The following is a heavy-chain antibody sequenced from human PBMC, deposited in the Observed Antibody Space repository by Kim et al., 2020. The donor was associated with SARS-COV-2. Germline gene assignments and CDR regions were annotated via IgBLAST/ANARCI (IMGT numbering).Heavy chain of an antibody. Sequence: GGSLRLSCAASGFTFRSYGMHWVRQAPGKGLEWVAVISYDGSNKYYADSVKGRFTISRDNSKNTLYLQMNSLRAEDTAVYYCAKSAPAVTYYYYYYGMDVWGQGTTVTVSS. J-gene: IGHJ6*02. CDR1: GFTFRSYG. V-gene: IGHV3-30*18. D-gene: IGHD5-18*01. CDR3: AKSAPAVTYYYYYYGMDV. CDR2: ISYDGSNK.